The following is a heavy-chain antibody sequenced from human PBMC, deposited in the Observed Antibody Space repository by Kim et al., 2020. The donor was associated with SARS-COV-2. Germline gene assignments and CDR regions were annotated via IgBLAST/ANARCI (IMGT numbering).Heavy chain of an antibody. CDR2: IKQDGSEK. CDR1: GFTFSSYW. D-gene: IGHD3-10*01. CDR3: ARLPSVGIWFGELLSPADY. V-gene: IGHV3-7*03. J-gene: IGHJ4*02. Sequence: GGSLRLSCAASGFTFSSYWMSWVRQAPGKGLEWVANIKQDGSEKYYVDSVKGRFTISRDNAKNSLYLQMNSLRAEDTAVYYCARLPSVGIWFGELLSPADYWGQGTLVTVSS.